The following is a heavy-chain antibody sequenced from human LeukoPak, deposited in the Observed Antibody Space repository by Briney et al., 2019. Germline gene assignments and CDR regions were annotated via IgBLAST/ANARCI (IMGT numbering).Heavy chain of an antibody. Sequence: PSETLSLTCAVYGGSFSGYHWSWIRQPPGKGLEWIGEINHSGSTNYNPSLKSRVTISVDTSKNQFSLKLSSVTAADTAVYYCARDGGSGSPLDYWGQGTLVTVSS. J-gene: IGHJ4*02. CDR3: ARDGGSGSPLDY. V-gene: IGHV4-34*01. CDR2: INHSGST. D-gene: IGHD3-10*01. CDR1: GGSFSGYH.